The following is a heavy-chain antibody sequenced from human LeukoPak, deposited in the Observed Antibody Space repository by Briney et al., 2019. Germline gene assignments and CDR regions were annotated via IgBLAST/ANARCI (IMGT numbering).Heavy chain of an antibody. D-gene: IGHD1-1*01. Sequence: SETLSLTCTVSGDSISRESWSWIRQAPGKGLECIGYSYDSWRMNYNPSLQSRVTISLDTSKNRLSLQLNSVTAADTAVYYCARRFQLWSYWHFDLWGRGTLVTVTS. CDR3: ARRFQLWSYWHFDL. V-gene: IGHV4-4*08. CDR2: SYDSWRM. CDR1: GDSISRES. J-gene: IGHJ2*01.